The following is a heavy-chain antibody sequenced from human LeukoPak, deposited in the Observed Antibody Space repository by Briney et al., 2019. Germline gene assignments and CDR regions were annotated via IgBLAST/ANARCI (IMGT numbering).Heavy chain of an antibody. CDR1: GFTFSSYN. CDR2: ISSSSSYI. D-gene: IGHD3-22*01. CDR3: AKDRYDSSGYALDY. J-gene: IGHJ4*02. V-gene: IGHV3-21*04. Sequence: GGSLRLSCAASGFTFSSYNMNWVRQAPGKGLEWVSTISSSSSYIHYADSVKGRFTISRDNSKNTLYLQMNSLRAEDTAVYYCAKDRYDSSGYALDYWGQGTLVTVSS.